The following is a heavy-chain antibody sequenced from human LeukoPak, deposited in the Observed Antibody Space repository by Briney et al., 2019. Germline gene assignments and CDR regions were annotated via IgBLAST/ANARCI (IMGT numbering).Heavy chain of an antibody. Sequence: GGSLRLSCAASGFTFSSYAMSWVRQAPGEGLEWVSVISDSGGITYYADSVKGRFTISRDNSKNTLYLHMNSLRAEDTAVYYRAKELGTIPTNLLDDWGQGTLVTVSS. CDR1: GFTFSSYA. V-gene: IGHV3-23*01. D-gene: IGHD1-7*01. CDR2: ISDSGGIT. J-gene: IGHJ4*02. CDR3: AKELGTIPTNLLDD.